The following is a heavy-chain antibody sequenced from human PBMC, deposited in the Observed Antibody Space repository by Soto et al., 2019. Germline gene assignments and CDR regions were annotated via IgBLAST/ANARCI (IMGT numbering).Heavy chain of an antibody. Sequence: GASVKVSCKASGSTFTSSAVQWVRQARGQRLEWIGWIVVGSGNTNYAQKFQERVTITRDMSTSTAYMELSSLRSEDTAVYYCAAERWNQLRAFDIWGQGTMVTVSS. D-gene: IGHD1-1*01. V-gene: IGHV1-58*01. J-gene: IGHJ3*02. CDR2: IVVGSGNT. CDR1: GSTFTSSA. CDR3: AAERWNQLRAFDI.